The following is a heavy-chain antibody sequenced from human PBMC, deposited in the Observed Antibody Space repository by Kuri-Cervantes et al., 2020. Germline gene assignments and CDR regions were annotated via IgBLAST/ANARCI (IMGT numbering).Heavy chain of an antibody. V-gene: IGHV3-66*01. D-gene: IGHD1-1*01. CDR2: IYTGGTI. CDR3: ARDYLERVGAFDI. Sequence: GGSLRLSCAASGFTVSSNYMSWVRQAPGKGLEWVSVIYTGGTIYYVDSVKGRFTISRDNSKNTLYLQMNSLRAEDTAVYYCARDYLERVGAFDIWGQGTMVTVSS. J-gene: IGHJ3*02. CDR1: GFTVSSNY.